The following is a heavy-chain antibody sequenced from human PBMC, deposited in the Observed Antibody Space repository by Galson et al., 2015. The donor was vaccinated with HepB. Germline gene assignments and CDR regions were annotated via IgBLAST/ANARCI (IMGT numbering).Heavy chain of an antibody. Sequence: LRLSCAASGFIVSNNYMSWVRQAPGKGLEWVSVIYSGGITHYADSVRGRFTISRDNSRNTLYLEMNSLRGEDTAVYYCVRDGHSGSQELAVGAYFDYWGQGTLVTVSS. CDR2: IYSGGIT. CDR3: VRDGHSGSQELAVGAYFDY. V-gene: IGHV3-53*01. J-gene: IGHJ4*02. CDR1: GFIVSNNY. D-gene: IGHD1-26*01.